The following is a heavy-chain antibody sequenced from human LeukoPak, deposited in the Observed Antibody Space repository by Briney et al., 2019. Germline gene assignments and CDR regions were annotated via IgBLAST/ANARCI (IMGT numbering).Heavy chain of an antibody. D-gene: IGHD2-2*01. V-gene: IGHV4-34*01. Sequence: SETLSLTCAVYGGSFSGYYWSWIRQPPGKGLEWIGEINHSGSTNYNPSLKSRVTISVDASKNQFSLKLSSVTAADTAVYYCARVSCSSTSCYDAFDIWGQGTTVTVSS. CDR2: INHSGST. CDR3: ARVSCSSTSCYDAFDI. J-gene: IGHJ3*02. CDR1: GGSFSGYY.